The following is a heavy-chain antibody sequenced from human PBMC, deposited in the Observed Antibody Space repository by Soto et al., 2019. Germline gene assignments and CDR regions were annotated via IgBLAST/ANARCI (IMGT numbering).Heavy chain of an antibody. CDR1: GFTFGDYA. V-gene: IGHV3-49*04. D-gene: IGHD3-16*01. CDR2: IRSKAYGGTT. CDR3: TRGGTTENY. Sequence: LRLSCTASGFTFGDYAMSWVRQAPGKGLEWVGFIRSKAYGGTTEYAASVKGRFTISRDDSKSIAYLQMNSLKTEDTAVYYCTRGGTTENYWGQGTLVTVSS. J-gene: IGHJ4*02.